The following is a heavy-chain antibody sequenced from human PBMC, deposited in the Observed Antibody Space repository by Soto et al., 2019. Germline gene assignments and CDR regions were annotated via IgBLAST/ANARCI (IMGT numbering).Heavy chain of an antibody. CDR3: AKDQASGQGSFDS. CDR1: GFTFSYYP. J-gene: IGHJ4*02. D-gene: IGHD2-15*01. Sequence: GGSLRLSCAASGFTFSYYPLHWVRRAPGKGLEWVSSISGIKNYIRYADSVKGRFTISRDNSKNTLFLQMNSLRADDTAVYYCAKDQASGQGSFDSWGQGTLVTVSS. V-gene: IGHV3-21*01. CDR2: ISGIKNYI.